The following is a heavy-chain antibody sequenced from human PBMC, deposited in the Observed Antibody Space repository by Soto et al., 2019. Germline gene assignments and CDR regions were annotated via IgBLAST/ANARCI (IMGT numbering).Heavy chain of an antibody. J-gene: IGHJ4*02. CDR2: ISSSSSYT. Sequence: PGGSLRLSCAASGFTFSDYYMSWIRQAPGKGLEWVSYISSSSSYTNYADSVKGRFTISRDNAKNSLYLQMNSLRAEDTAVYYCARMGGYYDSSGYYVDYWGQGTLVTVSS. CDR3: ARMGGYYDSSGYYVDY. CDR1: GFTFSDYY. D-gene: IGHD3-22*01. V-gene: IGHV3-11*03.